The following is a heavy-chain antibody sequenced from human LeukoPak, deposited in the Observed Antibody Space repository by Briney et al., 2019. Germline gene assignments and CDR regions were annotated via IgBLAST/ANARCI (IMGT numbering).Heavy chain of an antibody. CDR3: ARDGYGDYDY. CDR2: ISGYNGNT. CDR1: GYTFSRYG. V-gene: IGHV1-18*01. D-gene: IGHD4-17*01. J-gene: IGHJ4*02. Sequence: ASVKVSCKASGYTFSRYGISWVRQAPGQGLEWMGWISGYNGNTKSAQMVQGRVTMTTDTSTSTAYMELRSLRSDDTAVYYCARDGYGDYDYWGQGTLVTVSS.